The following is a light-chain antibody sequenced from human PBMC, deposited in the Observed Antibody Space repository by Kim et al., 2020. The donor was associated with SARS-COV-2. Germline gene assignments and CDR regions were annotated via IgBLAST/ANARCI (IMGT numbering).Light chain of an antibody. V-gene: IGLV3-1*01. CDR2: QDS. CDR3: QAWDSSTVL. CDR1: KLGDKY. Sequence: VSPGQTASITCSGDKLGDKYACWYQQKPGQSPVLVIYQDSKRPSGIPERFSGSNSGNTATLTISGTQAMDEADYYCQAWDSSTVLFGGGTQLTVL. J-gene: IGLJ2*01.